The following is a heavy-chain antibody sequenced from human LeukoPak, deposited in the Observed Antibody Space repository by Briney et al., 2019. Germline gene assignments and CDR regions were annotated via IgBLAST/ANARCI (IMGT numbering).Heavy chain of an antibody. V-gene: IGHV3-33*01. D-gene: IGHD3-3*01. CDR1: GFTFSSYG. J-gene: IGHJ4*02. Sequence: GGSLRLSCAASGFTFSSYGMHWVRQAPGKGLEWVAVIWYDGSNKYYADSVKGRFTISRDNSKNTLYLQMNSLRAEDTAVYYCATSYDFWSGYHRLDYWGQGTLVTVS. CDR3: ATSYDFWSGYHRLDY. CDR2: IWYDGSNK.